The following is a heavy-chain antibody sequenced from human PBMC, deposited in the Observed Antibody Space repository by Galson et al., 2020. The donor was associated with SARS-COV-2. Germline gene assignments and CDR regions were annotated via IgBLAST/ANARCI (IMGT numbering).Heavy chain of an antibody. CDR2: ISYDGTNK. V-gene: IGHV3-30*03. CDR1: AFTFSTYG. CDR3: ARDLYNWKTGGFDY. D-gene: IGHD1-20*01. Sequence: LSLTCAASAFTFSTYGMHWIRQAPGKGLEWVAFISYDGTNKFYAESVKGRFSISRDSSKNTLYLQMTSLRVEDTAVYYCARDLYNWKTGGFDYWGQGTLVTVSS. J-gene: IGHJ4*02.